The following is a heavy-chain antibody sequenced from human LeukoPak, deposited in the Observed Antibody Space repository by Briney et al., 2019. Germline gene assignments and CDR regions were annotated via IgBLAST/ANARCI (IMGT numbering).Heavy chain of an antibody. CDR3: GLGSGRSDFDY. D-gene: IGHD3-10*01. Sequence: PGGSLRLSCAASGFGFSNYYMDWVRQAPGKGLEWVGSIRNKGNSHTTEYAASVKGRFTISRDDSKNTVYLQMNSLTIEDTAVYYCGLGSGRSDFDYWGQGTLVTVSS. CDR1: GFGFSNYY. J-gene: IGHJ4*02. V-gene: IGHV3-72*01. CDR2: IRNKGNSHTT.